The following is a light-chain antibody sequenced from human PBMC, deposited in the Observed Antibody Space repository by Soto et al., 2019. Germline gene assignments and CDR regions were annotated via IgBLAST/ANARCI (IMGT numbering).Light chain of an antibody. CDR2: EVR. CDR3: GSYATSDTFV. J-gene: IGLJ1*01. CDR1: ASDVGAYNY. V-gene: IGLV2-14*01. Sequence: QSALTQPASVSGSPGQSITVSCTGTASDVGAYNYVSWYQHHPDKAPKLMIYEVRNRPSGVPNRFSGSKSVNTASLTISGLQPEDEADYYCGSYATSDTFVFGTGTKVTVL.